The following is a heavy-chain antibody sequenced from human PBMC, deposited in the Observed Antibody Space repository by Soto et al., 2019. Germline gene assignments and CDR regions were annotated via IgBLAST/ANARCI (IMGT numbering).Heavy chain of an antibody. V-gene: IGHV3-23*01. CDR1: GFTFSNYA. CDR2: IGGSGAPT. D-gene: IGHD3-10*01. Sequence: GGSLRLSCAASGFTFSNYAMNWVRQAPGKGLEWVSTIGGSGAPTYYADSVRGRFTISRDNSKNTLYLQMNSLRDEDTAVYFCASKLTFGSSSDYWGQGTLVTVSS. CDR3: ASKLTFGSSSDY. J-gene: IGHJ4*02.